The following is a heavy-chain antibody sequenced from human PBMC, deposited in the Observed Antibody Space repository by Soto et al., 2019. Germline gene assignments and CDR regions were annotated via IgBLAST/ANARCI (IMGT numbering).Heavy chain of an antibody. CDR2: IYYSGST. V-gene: IGHV4-31*03. CDR1: GGSISSGGYY. J-gene: IGHJ6*02. Sequence: QVQLQESGPGLVKPSQTLSLTCTVSGGSISSGGYYWSWIRQHPGKGLEWIGYIYYSGSTYYNPSLKSRVTISVDTSKNQFSLKLSSVTAADTAVYYCARDMRIVVVPAAMEDLGAYYYYGMDVWGQGTTVTVSS. D-gene: IGHD2-2*01. CDR3: ARDMRIVVVPAAMEDLGAYYYYGMDV.